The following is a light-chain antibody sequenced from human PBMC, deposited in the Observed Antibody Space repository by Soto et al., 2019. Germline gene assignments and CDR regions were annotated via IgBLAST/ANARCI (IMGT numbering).Light chain of an antibody. Sequence: EIVLTQSPATLSLSPGERATLSCRASQNVSTYLAWYQQKPGQAPRLLIYDASNRATGIPARFSGSGSGTDFTLTISSLEPEDFAVYSCQQRTNWLTFAPGTKVDIK. CDR3: QQRTNWLT. V-gene: IGKV3-11*01. CDR2: DAS. CDR1: QNVSTY. J-gene: IGKJ3*01.